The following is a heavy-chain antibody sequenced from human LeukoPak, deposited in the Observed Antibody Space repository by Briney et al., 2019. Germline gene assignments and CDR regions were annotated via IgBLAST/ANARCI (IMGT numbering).Heavy chain of an antibody. CDR1: GGSISSSSYY. CDR3: AYSGSYYRGWFDP. J-gene: IGHJ5*02. V-gene: IGHV4-39*07. D-gene: IGHD1-26*01. Sequence: SETLSLTCTVSGGSISSSSYYWGWIRQPPGKGLEWIGSIYYSGSTYYNPSLESRVTISVDTSKNQFSLKLSSVTAADTAVYYCAYSGSYYRGWFDPWGQGTLVTVSS. CDR2: IYYSGST.